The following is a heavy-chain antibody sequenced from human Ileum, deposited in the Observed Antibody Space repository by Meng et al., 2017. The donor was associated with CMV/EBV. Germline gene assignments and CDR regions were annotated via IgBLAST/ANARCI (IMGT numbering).Heavy chain of an antibody. Sequence: GGSLRLSCKGSGYSFTSYWIGWVRQMPGKGLEWMGIIYPGDSDTRYSPSFQGQVTISADKSISTAYLPWSSLKASDAVMYCCARHNQIAASGADYWGQGTLVTVSS. D-gene: IGHD6-13*01. V-gene: IGHV5-51*01. CDR2: IYPGDSDT. J-gene: IGHJ4*02. CDR3: ARHNQIAASGADY. CDR1: GYSFTSYW.